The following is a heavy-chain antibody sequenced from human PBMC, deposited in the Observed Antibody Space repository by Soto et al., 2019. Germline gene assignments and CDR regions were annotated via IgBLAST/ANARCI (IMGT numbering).Heavy chain of an antibody. J-gene: IGHJ4*02. CDR2: ISDSGSNK. Sequence: GGSLRLSCAASGFTFSSYAMSWVRQAPGKGLEWVAVISDSGSNKYYADSVKGRFTISRDNSKNTLYLQMNSLRAEDTAVYYCAKDTVKPYYDFWSGLDYWGQGTLVTVPQ. V-gene: IGHV3-30*18. CDR1: GFTFSSYA. D-gene: IGHD3-3*01. CDR3: AKDTVKPYYDFWSGLDY.